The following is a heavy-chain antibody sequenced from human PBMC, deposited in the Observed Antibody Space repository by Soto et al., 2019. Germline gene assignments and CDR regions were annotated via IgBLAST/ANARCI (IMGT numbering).Heavy chain of an antibody. J-gene: IGHJ4*02. Sequence: QVQLVESGGGLVKPGGSLRLSCAASGFTFSDYYMSWIRQAPGRGLEWLSYINRNGKNKDYADSVGGRFTISRDNAKTSLYLEMNGLSVEDTAVYYCARRRRTDMDDIVLMHDFDFWGQGTLVTVSS. CDR2: INRNGKNK. CDR1: GFTFSDYY. D-gene: IGHD2-8*01. V-gene: IGHV3-11*01. CDR3: ARRRRTDMDDIVLMHDFDF.